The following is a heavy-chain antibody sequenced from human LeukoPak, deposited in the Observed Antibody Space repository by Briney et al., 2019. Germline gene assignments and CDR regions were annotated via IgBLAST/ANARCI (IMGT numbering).Heavy chain of an antibody. Sequence: SGTLSLTCSVSGGSISSGGYSWSWIRQPPGKGLEWIGYIYHSGSTYYNPSLKSRVTISVDRSKNQFSLKLSSVTAADTAVYYCAREGSSSSYWGQGTLVTVSS. CDR3: AREGSSSSY. D-gene: IGHD6-13*01. J-gene: IGHJ4*02. CDR2: IYHSGST. CDR1: GGSISSGGYS. V-gene: IGHV4-30-2*01.